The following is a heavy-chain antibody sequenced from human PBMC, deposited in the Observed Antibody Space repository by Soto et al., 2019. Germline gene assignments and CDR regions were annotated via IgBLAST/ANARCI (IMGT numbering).Heavy chain of an antibody. CDR2: IDPSGSYT. CDR3: ARHIGLLNYDIPNAFDI. CDR1: GYSFTSYW. V-gene: IGHV5-10-1*01. Sequence: PGESLKISCKGSGYSFTSYWISWVRQMPGKGLEWMGRIDPSGSYTNYSPSFQGHVTISADKSISTAYLQWSSLKASDTAMYYCARHIGLLNYDIPNAFDIWGQGTMVTVSS. D-gene: IGHD3-9*01. J-gene: IGHJ3*02.